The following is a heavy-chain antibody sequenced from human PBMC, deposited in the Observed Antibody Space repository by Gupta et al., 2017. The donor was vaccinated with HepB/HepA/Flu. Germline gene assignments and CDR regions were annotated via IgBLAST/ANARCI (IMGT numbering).Heavy chain of an antibody. D-gene: IGHD6-19*01. CDR3: AKALSSGRLYYFDF. Sequence: EVQLLESGGGLVQPGGSLRLSGAASGSTISSFGMSWFRQAPGKGLEWVSDIVGDGGKTHYADSLKGRFTISRDNSKNTVYLQMSSLSPEDTAVYYCAKALSSGRLYYFDFRGQGTLVTVSS. V-gene: IGHV3-23*01. J-gene: IGHJ4*02. CDR1: GSTISSFG. CDR2: IVGDGGKT.